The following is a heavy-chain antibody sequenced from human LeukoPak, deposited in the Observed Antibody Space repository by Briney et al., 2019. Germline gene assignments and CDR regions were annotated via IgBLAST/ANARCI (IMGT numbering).Heavy chain of an antibody. CDR3: ARHFPRSGYVTPFDY. V-gene: IGHV4-39*01. J-gene: IGHJ4*02. D-gene: IGHD3-22*01. CDR1: GGSISSSSYY. CDR2: IYYSGST. Sequence: PSETLSLTCTVSGGSISSSSYYWGWIRQPPGKGLGWIGSIYYSGSTYYNPSLKSRVTISVDTSKNQFSLKLSSVTAADTAVYYCARHFPRSGYVTPFDYWGQGTLVTVSS.